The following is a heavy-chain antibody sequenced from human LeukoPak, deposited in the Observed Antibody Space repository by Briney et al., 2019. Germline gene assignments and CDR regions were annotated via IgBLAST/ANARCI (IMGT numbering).Heavy chain of an antibody. J-gene: IGHJ5*02. V-gene: IGHV4-59*01. D-gene: IGHD6-19*01. CDR1: SGSITNYY. Sequence: PSETLSLTCTVSSGSITNYYWSWIRQPPGKGLEWIGFIYYSGNTNYNPSLKSRVTISVDTSKNQFSLKLSSVTAADTAVYYCARDNQWLVGTNWFDPWGQGTLVTVSS. CDR2: IYYSGNT. CDR3: ARDNQWLVGTNWFDP.